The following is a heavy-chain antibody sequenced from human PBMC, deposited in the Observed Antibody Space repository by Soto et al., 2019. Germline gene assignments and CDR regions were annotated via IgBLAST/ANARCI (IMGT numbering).Heavy chain of an antibody. CDR2: IIPIFGTA. J-gene: IGHJ4*02. CDR1: GGTFSSYA. D-gene: IGHD4-4*01. V-gene: IGHV1-69*12. Sequence: QVQLVQSGAEVKKPGSSVKVSCKASGGTFSSYAISWVRQAPGQGLEWMGGIIPIFGTAAYAQKFQGRVTITAHESTSAAYMELSSLRSEDTAVYYCARDGGVYDYSPFDYWGQGTLVTVSS. CDR3: ARDGGVYDYSPFDY.